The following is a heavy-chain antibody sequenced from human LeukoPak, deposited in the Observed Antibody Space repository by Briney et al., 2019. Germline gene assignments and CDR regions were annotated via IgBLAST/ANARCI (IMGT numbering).Heavy chain of an antibody. CDR2: INPSGGST. D-gene: IGHD3-22*01. J-gene: IGHJ4*02. V-gene: IGHV1-46*01. Sequence: VSVKVSCKASGYTFTSYYMHWVRQAPGQGLEWMGIINPSGGSTSYAQKFQGRVTMTRDTSTSTVYMELSSLRSEDTAVYYCARDYYDSSGYYVFDYWGQGTLVTVSS. CDR1: GYTFTSYY. CDR3: ARDYYDSSGYYVFDY.